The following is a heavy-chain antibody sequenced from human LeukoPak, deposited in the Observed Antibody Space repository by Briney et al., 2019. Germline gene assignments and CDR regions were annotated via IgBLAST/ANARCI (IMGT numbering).Heavy chain of an antibody. CDR1: GGSISSSSYY. D-gene: IGHD4-17*01. CDR2: IYYSGST. V-gene: IGHV4-39*01. CDR3: ARLAYGDKPHALGPNDY. Sequence: SETLSLTCTVSGGSISSSSYYWGWIRQPPGKGLEWIGSIYYSGSTYYNPSLKSRVTISVDTSKNQFSLKLCSVTAADTAVYYCARLAYGDKPHALGPNDYWGQGTLVTVSS. J-gene: IGHJ4*02.